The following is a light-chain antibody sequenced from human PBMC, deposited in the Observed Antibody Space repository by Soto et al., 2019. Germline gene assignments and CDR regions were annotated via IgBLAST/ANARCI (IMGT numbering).Light chain of an antibody. Sequence: VMTQSPATLSVPPGEGVTLSCRASQGIGDTLAWYQHKPCQTPRLLIYGTSTSATGVPARCSGSWSGPEFPLTINLLQSEAFAIYYCQPYNNRPLTFGGGTKVDIK. J-gene: IGKJ4*01. CDR3: QPYNNRPLT. V-gene: IGKV3-15*01. CDR2: GTS. CDR1: QGIGDT.